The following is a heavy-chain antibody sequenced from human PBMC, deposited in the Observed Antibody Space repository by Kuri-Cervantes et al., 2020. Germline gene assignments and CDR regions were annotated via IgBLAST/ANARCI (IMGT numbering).Heavy chain of an antibody. CDR3: ARARVMYYCDSSGRIDY. V-gene: IGHV3-7*04. CDR1: GFTFSSYW. J-gene: IGHJ4*02. D-gene: IGHD3-22*01. CDR2: IKQDGSEK. Sequence: GGSLRLSCAASGFTFSSYWMSWVRQAPGKGLEWVANIKQDGSEKYYVDSVKGRFTISRDNAKNSLYLQMNSLRAEDTAVYYCARARVMYYCDSSGRIDYWGQGTLVTVSS.